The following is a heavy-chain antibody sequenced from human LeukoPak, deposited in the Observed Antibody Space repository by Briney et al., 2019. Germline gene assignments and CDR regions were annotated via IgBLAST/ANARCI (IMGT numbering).Heavy chain of an antibody. Sequence: GGSLRLSCAASGFTFSSYSMNWVRLAPGKGLEWVSSISSSSSYIYYADSVKGRFTISRDNAKNSLYLQMNSLRAEDTAVYYCARVGIAAFDYWGQGTLVTVSS. V-gene: IGHV3-21*01. D-gene: IGHD6-13*01. CDR2: ISSSSSYI. J-gene: IGHJ4*02. CDR3: ARVGIAAFDY. CDR1: GFTFSSYS.